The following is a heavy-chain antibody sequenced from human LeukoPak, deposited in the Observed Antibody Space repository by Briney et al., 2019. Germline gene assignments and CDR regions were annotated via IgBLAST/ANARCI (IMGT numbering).Heavy chain of an antibody. D-gene: IGHD2-15*01. J-gene: IGHJ4*02. V-gene: IGHV3-21*01. CDR3: ARDGPSWSRDH. Sequence: GGSLRLSCAASGFAFSTCSMNWVRQAPGKGLEWVSSISSGSDSIYYADSVEGRFTISRDNAKNSLYLQMNSLRAEDTAVYYCARDGPSWSRDHWGQGTLVTVSS. CDR1: GFAFSTCS. CDR2: ISSGSDSI.